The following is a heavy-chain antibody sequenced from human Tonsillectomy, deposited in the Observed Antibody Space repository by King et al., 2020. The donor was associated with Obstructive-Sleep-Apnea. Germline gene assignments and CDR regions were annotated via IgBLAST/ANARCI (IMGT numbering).Heavy chain of an antibody. J-gene: IGHJ5*02. CDR3: ARDRSYTSSSFSSWFDP. CDR1: GGSISSSSYY. Sequence: QLQLQESGPGLVKPSETLSLTCTVSGGSISSSSYYWGWIRQPPGKGLEWIGSIYYSGSTYYNPSLKSRVTISVDTSKNQFSLKLSSVTAADTAVYYCARDRSYTSSSFSSWFDPWGQGTLVTVSS. D-gene: IGHD6-6*01. V-gene: IGHV4-39*07. CDR2: IYYSGST.